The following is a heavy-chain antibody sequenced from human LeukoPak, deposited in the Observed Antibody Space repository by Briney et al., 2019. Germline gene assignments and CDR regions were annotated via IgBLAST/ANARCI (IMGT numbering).Heavy chain of an antibody. D-gene: IGHD5-18*01. CDR2: INSNGGNT. CDR1: GFTFSSYG. CDR3: AREGSYGDSDY. V-gene: IGHV3-64*01. Sequence: GGSLRLSCAASGFTFSSYGMHWVRQAPGKGLEYVSAINSNGGNTYYANSVKGRFTISRDNSRSTLYLQMGSLRAEDMAVYYCAREGSYGDSDYWGQGTLVTVSS. J-gene: IGHJ4*02.